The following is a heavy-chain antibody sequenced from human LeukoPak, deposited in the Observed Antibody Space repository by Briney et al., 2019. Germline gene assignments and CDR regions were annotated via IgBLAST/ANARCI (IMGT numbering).Heavy chain of an antibody. J-gene: IGHJ6*04. CDR2: IRGDNSV. CDR1: GFTLSTSE. CDR3: AELGITMIGGV. V-gene: IGHV3-48*03. D-gene: IGHD3-10*02. Sequence: GGSLRLSCAASGFTLSTSEMNWVRQAPGKGLEWVSHIRGDNSVLYADSVKGRFTISSDKATNSVYLEMNSLRAEDTAVYYCAELGITMIGGVWGKGTTVTISS.